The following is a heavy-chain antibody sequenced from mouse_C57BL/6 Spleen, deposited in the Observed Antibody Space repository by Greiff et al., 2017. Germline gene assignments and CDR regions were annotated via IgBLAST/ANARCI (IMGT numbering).Heavy chain of an antibody. Sequence: DVHLVESGGGLVKPGGSLKLSCAASGFTFSSYAMSWVRQTPEKRLEWVATISDGGSYTYYPDNVKGRFTISRDNAKNNLYLQMSHLKSEDTAMYYCAGRFTTEDYYAMDYWGQGTSVTVSS. CDR2: ISDGGSYT. J-gene: IGHJ4*01. CDR3: AGRFTTEDYYAMDY. CDR1: GFTFSSYA. V-gene: IGHV5-4*01. D-gene: IGHD1-1*01.